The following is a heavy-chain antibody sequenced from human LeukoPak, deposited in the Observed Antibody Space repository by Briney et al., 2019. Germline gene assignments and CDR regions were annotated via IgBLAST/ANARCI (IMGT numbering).Heavy chain of an antibody. J-gene: IGHJ4*02. CDR3: ARGGPGRSYYYDSSGC. Sequence: ASVKVSCKASGGTFSSYAISWVRQAPGQGLEWMGRIIPILGIANYAQKFQGRVTITADKSTSTAYMELSSLRSEDTAVYCCARGGPGRSYYYDSSGCWGQGTLVTVSS. CDR1: GGTFSSYA. V-gene: IGHV1-69*04. CDR2: IIPILGIA. D-gene: IGHD3-22*01.